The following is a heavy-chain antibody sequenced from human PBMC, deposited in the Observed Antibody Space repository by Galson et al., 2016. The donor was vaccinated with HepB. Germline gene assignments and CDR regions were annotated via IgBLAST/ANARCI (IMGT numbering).Heavy chain of an antibody. D-gene: IGHD6-13*01. J-gene: IGHJ4*02. V-gene: IGHV4-39*07. CDR2: IHYSGST. CDR1: GGSIISSTYS. Sequence: SETLSLTCTVSGGSIISSTYSWAWIRQPPGKGLEWIGSIHYSGSTYYNPSLKSRVTISVDTSKNQFSLKLNSVTAADTAVYYCARDIRGSRTYGTSFDYWGQGTLVTVSS. CDR3: ARDIRGSRTYGTSFDY.